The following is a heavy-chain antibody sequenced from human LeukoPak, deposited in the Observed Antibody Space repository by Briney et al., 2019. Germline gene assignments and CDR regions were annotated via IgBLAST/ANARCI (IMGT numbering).Heavy chain of an antibody. J-gene: IGHJ4*02. CDR1: GYTFTTHD. V-gene: IGHV1-8*01. CDR3: VRTPPDWGFDY. D-gene: IGHD7-27*01. CDR2: MSPNSGDT. Sequence: ASVKVSCKASGYTFTTHDINWVRQATGQGLEWLGWMSPNSGDTGYAQKFQGRVTMTSDSSISTAYMELSSLRSEDTAIYYCVRTPPDWGFDYWGQGTLVTVSS.